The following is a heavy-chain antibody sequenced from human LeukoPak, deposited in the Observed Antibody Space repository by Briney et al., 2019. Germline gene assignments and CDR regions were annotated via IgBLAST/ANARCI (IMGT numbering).Heavy chain of an antibody. CDR1: GYTLTELS. J-gene: IGHJ6*03. Sequence: SVKVSCKVSGYTLTELSMHWVRQAPGQGLEWVGGIIPIFGTANYAQKFQGGVTITADESTSTAYMELSSLRSEDTAVYYCARGYGVVPAAVDYYYYYMDVWGKGTTVTVSS. CDR2: IIPIFGTA. CDR3: ARGYGVVPAAVDYYYYYMDV. D-gene: IGHD2-2*01. V-gene: IGHV1-69*13.